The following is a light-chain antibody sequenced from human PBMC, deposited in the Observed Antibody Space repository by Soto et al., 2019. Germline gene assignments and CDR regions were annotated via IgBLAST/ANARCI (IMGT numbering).Light chain of an antibody. CDR3: QQYYSFPWT. V-gene: IGKV1-5*01. J-gene: IGKJ1*01. Sequence: DIQVTQSPPTLSASVGDRVTITCRASQTISTWMAWYQQKPGKAPKLLINAASSLQSGVPSRFSGSGSGTDFTLTINSLQPEDFATYYCQQYYSFPWTFGQGTKVDIK. CDR2: AAS. CDR1: QTISTW.